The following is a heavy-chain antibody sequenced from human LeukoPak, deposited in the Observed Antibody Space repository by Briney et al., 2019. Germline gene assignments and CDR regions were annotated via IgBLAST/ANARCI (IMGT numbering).Heavy chain of an antibody. CDR3: AKARALSDSSWCVFDY. J-gene: IGHJ4*02. V-gene: IGHV3-23*01. CDR2: LSDSGGSA. D-gene: IGHD6-13*01. CDR1: GFTFSNYA. Sequence: GGSLRFSCVAYGFTFSNYAMNWVGQAPGKGLEWVSGLSDSGGSAYYADSVKGRLTISRDNSKNTLYLQMNSLRAEDTAVYYCAKARALSDSSWCVFDYWGQGTLVTVSS.